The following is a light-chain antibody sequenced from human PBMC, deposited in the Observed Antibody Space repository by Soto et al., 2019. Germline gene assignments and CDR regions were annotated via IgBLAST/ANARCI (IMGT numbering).Light chain of an antibody. CDR3: QQYGRSQFT. V-gene: IGKV3-20*01. CDR1: QSVSRNF. J-gene: IGKJ3*01. CDR2: GAS. Sequence: EIVLTQSPGTLSLSPGERATLSCRASQSVSRNFLAWYQKRPGQPPSLLIYGASSRAAGIPDRFSASGSGTDFTLTISRLEPEDFAVYYCQQYGRSQFTFGPGTGVDIK.